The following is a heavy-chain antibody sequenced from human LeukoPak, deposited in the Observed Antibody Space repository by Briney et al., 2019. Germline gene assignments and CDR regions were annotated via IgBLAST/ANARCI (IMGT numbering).Heavy chain of an antibody. CDR3: ARDWYYAIDY. Sequence: PGGSLRLSCAGTGYTFSSAWMHWVRQAPGKGLVWVSRINSDGSSTRYADSVRGRFTISRDNAKNTLYLQMNSLRADDTAVYYCARDWYYAIDYWGQGTLVTVSS. CDR1: GYTFSSAW. V-gene: IGHV3-74*01. J-gene: IGHJ4*02. D-gene: IGHD2-2*01. CDR2: INSDGSST.